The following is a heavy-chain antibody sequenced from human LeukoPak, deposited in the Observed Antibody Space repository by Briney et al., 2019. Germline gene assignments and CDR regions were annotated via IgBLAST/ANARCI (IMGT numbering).Heavy chain of an antibody. CDR1: GFTFSSYA. V-gene: IGHV3-30*02. D-gene: IGHD6-19*01. Sequence: PGGSLRLSCAASGFTFSSYAMHWVRQAPGKGLEWVAFLRYDGSNKDYADSVKGRFSISRDNSNNTVDLEMNSLRAEDTAVYYCAKDASDLVAATAIDSWGQGTLVTVSS. CDR3: AKDASDLVAATAIDS. CDR2: LRYDGSNK. J-gene: IGHJ4*02.